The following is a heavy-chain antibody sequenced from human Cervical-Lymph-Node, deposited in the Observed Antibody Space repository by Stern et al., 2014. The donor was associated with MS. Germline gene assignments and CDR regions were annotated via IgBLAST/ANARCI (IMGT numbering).Heavy chain of an antibody. D-gene: IGHD3-10*01. J-gene: IGHJ6*02. Sequence: QVQLLQPGGGLVRPGGSLRLSCAASGFTFSDYYMTWIRQAPGKGLEWLAYISSGADTMYYADSVKGRFTISRDNAENSLYLQMNNLRAEDTAVYYCARGRVSYNGMDVWGQGTTVTVS. CDR3: ARGRVSYNGMDV. CDR2: ISSGADTM. V-gene: IGHV3-11*01. CDR1: GFTFSDYY.